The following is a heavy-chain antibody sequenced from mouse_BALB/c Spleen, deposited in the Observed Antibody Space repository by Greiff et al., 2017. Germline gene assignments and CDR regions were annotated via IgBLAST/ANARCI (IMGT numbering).Heavy chain of an antibody. V-gene: IGHV2-6-2*01. CDR2: IWSDGST. CDR1: GFSLTSYG. J-gene: IGHJ4*01. Sequence: VQLKESGPDLVAPSQSLSITCTVSGFSLTSYGVHWVRQPPGKGLEWLVVIWSDGSTTYNSALKSRLSISKDNSKSQVFLKMNSLQTDDTAMYYCARHRYYYGSSYAYYAMDYWGQGTSVTVSS. CDR3: ARHRYYYGSSYAYYAMDY. D-gene: IGHD1-1*01.